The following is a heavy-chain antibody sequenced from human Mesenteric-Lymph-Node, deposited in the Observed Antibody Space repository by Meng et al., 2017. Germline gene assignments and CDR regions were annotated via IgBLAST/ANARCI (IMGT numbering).Heavy chain of an antibody. CDR1: GGSFSGHY. CDR2: IDDSGG. CDR3: ARGDYSIVGADDAFDI. Sequence: SETLSLTCAVYGGSFSGHYWNWIRQTPGKGLEWIGEIDDSGGNYNPSLKSRVTISVDTSKKQFSLKMTSVTAADTAVYYCARGDYSIVGADDAFDIWGQGTMVTVSS. J-gene: IGHJ3*02. V-gene: IGHV4-34*01. D-gene: IGHD1-26*01.